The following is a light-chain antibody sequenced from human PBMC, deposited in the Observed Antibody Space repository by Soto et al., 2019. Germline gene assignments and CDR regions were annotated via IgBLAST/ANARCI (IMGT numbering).Light chain of an antibody. V-gene: IGKV1-5*01. CDR2: GAS. Sequence: DIQMTQSPSTLSASVGDRVTITCRASQSISSWLAWYQQKPGKAPKLLIHGASSLESGVPSRFSGSGSGSEFTLTISSLQPDDFATYYCQQYDTLSTFGQGTKVEIK. J-gene: IGKJ1*01. CDR3: QQYDTLST. CDR1: QSISSW.